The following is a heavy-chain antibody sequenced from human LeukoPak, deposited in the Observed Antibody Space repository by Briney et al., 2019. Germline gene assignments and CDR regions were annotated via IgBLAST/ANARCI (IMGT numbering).Heavy chain of an antibody. CDR2: ISSSGSTI. CDR3: ARHDSSGYYHY. D-gene: IGHD3-22*01. J-gene: IGHJ4*02. Sequence: PGGSLRLSCAASGFTFGDYYISWIRQAPGKGLEWVSYISSSGSTIYYADSVKGRFTISRDNAKNSLYLQMNSLRAEDTAVYYCARHDSSGYYHYWGQGTLVTVSS. V-gene: IGHV3-11*01. CDR1: GFTFGDYY.